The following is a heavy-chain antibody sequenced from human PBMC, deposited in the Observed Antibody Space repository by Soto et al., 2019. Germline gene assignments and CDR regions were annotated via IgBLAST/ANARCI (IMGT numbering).Heavy chain of an antibody. D-gene: IGHD3-10*01. CDR2: IYYSGST. J-gene: IGHJ4*02. CDR1: GGSISSGGYY. V-gene: IGHV4-31*03. CDR3: ARAYGSGTPFDY. Sequence: SETLSLTCTVSGGSISSGGYYWSWIRQHPGKGLEWIGYIYYSGSTYYNPSLKSRVTISVDTSKNQFSLKLSSVTAADTAVYYCARAYGSGTPFDYWGQGTLVTVSS.